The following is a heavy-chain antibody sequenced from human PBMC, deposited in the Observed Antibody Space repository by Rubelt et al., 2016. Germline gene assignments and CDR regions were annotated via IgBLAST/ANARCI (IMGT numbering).Heavy chain of an antibody. CDR2: INTDGKST. CDR1: GFSFSTYW. CDR3: ARNPSGSYLPDNWFDP. D-gene: IGHD1-26*01. J-gene: IGHJ5*02. V-gene: IGHV3-74*01. Sequence: GSGGGLVQPGGSLRLSCAVSGFSFSTYWMRWVRQAPGKGLVWVSHINTDGKSTNYADSVKGRFTISRDNAKNTLFLQMNSLRTEDTAVYYCARNPSGSYLPDNWFDPWGQGSLVTVSS.